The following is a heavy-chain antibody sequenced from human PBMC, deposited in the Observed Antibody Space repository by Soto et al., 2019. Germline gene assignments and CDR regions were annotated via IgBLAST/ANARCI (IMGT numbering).Heavy chain of an antibody. D-gene: IGHD2-15*01. J-gene: IGHJ4*02. CDR1: GFTFSSYS. CDR2: ISSSSSTI. V-gene: IGHV3-48*04. CDR3: ARGPGYCSGCSCYYFDY. Sequence: GGSLRLSCAASGFTFSSYSMNWVRQAPGKGLEWVSYISSSSSTIYYADSVKGRFTISRDNTKNSLYLRMNSLRAEDAAVYSCARGPGYCSGCSCYYFDYWGQGTLVTVSS.